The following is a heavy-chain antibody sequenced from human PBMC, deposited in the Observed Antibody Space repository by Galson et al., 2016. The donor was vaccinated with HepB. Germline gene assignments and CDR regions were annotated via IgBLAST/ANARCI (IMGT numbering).Heavy chain of an antibody. J-gene: IGHJ4*02. CDR2: ITDNGADT. D-gene: IGHD3-3*01. Sequence: SLRLSCAGSGFTFSKYRMHWVRQPPGKGLEYVSVITDNGADTYYVDSVKGRFTISRDNSKNTLYLQMDSLRGEDTAVYYCARETSFGDPDYWGQGTLVTVSS. CDR1: GFTFSKYR. V-gene: IGHV3-64*02. CDR3: ARETSFGDPDY.